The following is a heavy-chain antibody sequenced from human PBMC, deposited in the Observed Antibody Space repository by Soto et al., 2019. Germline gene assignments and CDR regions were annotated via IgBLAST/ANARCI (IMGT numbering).Heavy chain of an antibody. CDR1: GFTFSSYA. J-gene: IGHJ3*02. V-gene: IGHV3-21*01. CDR2: ISSSSSYI. D-gene: IGHD3-22*01. CDR3: ARVLNSVRPDYYDTHWSAFDI. Sequence: GGSLRLSCAASGFTFSSYAMSWVRQAPGKGLEWVSSISSSSSYIYYADSVKGRFTISRDNAKNSLYLQMNSLRAEDTAVYYCARVLNSVRPDYYDTHWSAFDIWGQGTMVTVSS.